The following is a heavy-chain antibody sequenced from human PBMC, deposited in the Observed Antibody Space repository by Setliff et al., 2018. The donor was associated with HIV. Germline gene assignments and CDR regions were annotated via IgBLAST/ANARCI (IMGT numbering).Heavy chain of an antibody. CDR2: IRSKAYGGTT. CDR3: ARSVIGYYYYGMDV. D-gene: IGHD3-10*01. J-gene: IGHJ6*02. V-gene: IGHV3-49*04. Sequence: GGSLRLSCTASGFTFGDYAMSWVRQAPGKGLEWVGFIRSKAYGGTTEYAASVKGRFTISRDDSKSIAYLQMNSLKTDDTAVYYCARSVIGYYYYGMDVWGRGTLVTVSS. CDR1: GFTFGDYA.